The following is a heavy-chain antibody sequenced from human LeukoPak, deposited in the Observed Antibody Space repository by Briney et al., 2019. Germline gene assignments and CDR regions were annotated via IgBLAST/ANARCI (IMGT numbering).Heavy chain of an antibody. CDR2: TYYRSKWYN. CDR1: GDSVSSNSAS. Sequence: SQTLSLTCAISGDSVSSNSASWNWIRQSPWRGLEWLGRTYYRSKWYNDYAVSVKSRITTNPDTSKNQFSLQLNSVTPEDTAVYYYARDLKAAPGFNAFDIWGQGTMVTVSS. D-gene: IGHD6-6*01. CDR3: ARDLKAAPGFNAFDI. J-gene: IGHJ3*02. V-gene: IGHV6-1*01.